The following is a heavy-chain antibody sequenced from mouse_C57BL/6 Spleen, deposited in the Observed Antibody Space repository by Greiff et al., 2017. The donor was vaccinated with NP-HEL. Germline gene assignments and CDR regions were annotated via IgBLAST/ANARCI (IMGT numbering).Heavy chain of an antibody. CDR2: ISDGGSYT. V-gene: IGHV5-4*01. D-gene: IGHD2-3*01. CDR1: GFTFSSYA. Sequence: EVQGVESGGGLVKPGGSLKLSCAASGFTFSSYAMSWVRQTPEKRLEWVATISDGGSYTYYPDNVKGRFTISRDNAKNNLYLQMSHLKSEDTAMYYCARERDGYPHYFDYWGQGSTLTVSS. CDR3: ARERDGYPHYFDY. J-gene: IGHJ2*01.